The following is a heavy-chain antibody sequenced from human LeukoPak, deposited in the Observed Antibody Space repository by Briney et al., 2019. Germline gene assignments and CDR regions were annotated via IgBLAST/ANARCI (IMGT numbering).Heavy chain of an antibody. CDR3: AKGGGVVVAATLVYYFDY. Sequence: GGSLRLSCAASGFTFSSYVMHWVRQAPGKGLEWVAFIRYDGSNKYYADSVKGRFTISRDNSKNTLYLQMNSLRAEDTAVYYCAKGGGVVVAATLVYYFDYWGQGTLVTVSS. V-gene: IGHV3-30*02. CDR1: GFTFSSYV. J-gene: IGHJ4*02. D-gene: IGHD2-15*01. CDR2: IRYDGSNK.